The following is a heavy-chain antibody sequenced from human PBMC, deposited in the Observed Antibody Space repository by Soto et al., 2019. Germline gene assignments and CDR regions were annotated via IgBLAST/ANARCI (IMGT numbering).Heavy chain of an antibody. CDR3: ARGQQDTIFGVVNYGMDV. CDR2: IYYSGST. V-gene: IGHV4-61*01. Sequence: PSETLSLTCTVSGGSVSSGSYYWSWIRQPPGKGLEWIGYIYYSGSTNYNPSLKSRVTISVDTSKNQFSLKLSSVTAADTAVYYCARGQQDTIFGVVNYGMDVWGQGTTVTVSS. D-gene: IGHD3-3*01. J-gene: IGHJ6*02. CDR1: GGSVSSGSYY.